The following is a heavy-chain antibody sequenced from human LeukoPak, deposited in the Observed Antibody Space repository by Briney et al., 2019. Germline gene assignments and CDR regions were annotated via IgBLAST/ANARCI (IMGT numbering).Heavy chain of an antibody. Sequence: SVKVSCKASGFTFTSSAVQWVRQARGQRLEWIGWIVIGSGNTNYAQKFQERVTITRDMSTSTAYMELSSLRSEDTAVYYCAAEPYYGSGSYPWWFDPWGQGTLVTVSS. CDR1: GFTFTSSA. V-gene: IGHV1-58*01. D-gene: IGHD3-10*01. CDR2: IVIGSGNT. J-gene: IGHJ5*02. CDR3: AAEPYYGSGSYPWWFDP.